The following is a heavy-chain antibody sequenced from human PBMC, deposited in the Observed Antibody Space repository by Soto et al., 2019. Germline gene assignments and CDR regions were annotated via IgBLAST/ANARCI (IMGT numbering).Heavy chain of an antibody. CDR1: GFTFSSYW. CDR2: INSDGSDT. V-gene: IGHV3-74*01. Sequence: PGGSLRLSCAASGFTFSSYWMHWVRQAPGKGLVWVSRINSDGSDTIYADSVKGRFTISRDNAKNSLFLQMNSLRVEDTAVYYCARGSPVDPWGQGTLVTVSS. CDR3: ARGSPVDP. J-gene: IGHJ5*02.